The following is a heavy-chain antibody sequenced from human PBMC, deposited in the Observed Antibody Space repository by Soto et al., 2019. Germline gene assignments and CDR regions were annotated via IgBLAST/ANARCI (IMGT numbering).Heavy chain of an antibody. V-gene: IGHV1-2*02. CDR2: INAHSGGT. D-gene: IGHD6-6*01. J-gene: IGHJ5*02. Sequence: VKVSCKASGFSFTGYYIHWLRQAPGQGLEWMGWINAHSGGTEYAQKFQGRVTLTRDTSIATAYLTLTSLTSDDTALYYCAKDLTRQLAYWLDPWGQGTQVTVSS. CDR3: AKDLTRQLAYWLDP. CDR1: GFSFTGYY.